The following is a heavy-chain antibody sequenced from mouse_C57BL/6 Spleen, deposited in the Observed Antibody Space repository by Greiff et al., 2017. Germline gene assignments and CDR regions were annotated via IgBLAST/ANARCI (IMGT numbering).Heavy chain of an antibody. Sequence: VQVVESGPELVKPGASVKLSCKASGYTFTSYDINWVKQRPGQGLEWIGWISPRDGSTKYNEKFKGKATLTVDTSSSTAYMELHSLTSEDSAVYFCARAQFITTVVRDYFDYWGQGTTLTVSS. CDR2: ISPRDGST. D-gene: IGHD1-1*01. CDR1: GYTFTSYD. J-gene: IGHJ2*01. CDR3: ARAQFITTVVRDYFDY. V-gene: IGHV1-85*01.